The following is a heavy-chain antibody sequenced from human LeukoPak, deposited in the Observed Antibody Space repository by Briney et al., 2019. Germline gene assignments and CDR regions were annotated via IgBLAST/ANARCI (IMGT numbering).Heavy chain of an antibody. CDR3: AKSTTGSSGYYAVDY. CDR1: GFTFSGYA. V-gene: IGHV3-23*01. J-gene: IGHJ4*02. Sequence: GGSLRLSCAASGFTFSGYAMTWVRQAPGKGLEWVSGISGGGGSTYYADSVKGRFTISRDNSKNTLYLQMNSLRAEDTAVYYCAKSTTGSSGYYAVDYWGQGTLVTVS. CDR2: ISGGGGST. D-gene: IGHD3-22*01.